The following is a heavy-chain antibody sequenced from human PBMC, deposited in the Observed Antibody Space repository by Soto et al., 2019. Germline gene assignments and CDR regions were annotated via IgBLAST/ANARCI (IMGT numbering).Heavy chain of an antibody. Sequence: QVQLVESGGGLVKPGGSLRLSCAASGFTFSNYSMTWIRQAPGKGLECLSYISSREVTVYYADSVKGRFTISRDNTKKSLYLQMTTMRDEDKAVYYCARVSASGWHVNGRDYFDSWGQGTLVNVS. CDR3: ARVSASGWHVNGRDYFDS. D-gene: IGHD6-19*01. CDR2: ISSREVTV. V-gene: IGHV3-11*01. J-gene: IGHJ4*02. CDR1: GFTFSNYS.